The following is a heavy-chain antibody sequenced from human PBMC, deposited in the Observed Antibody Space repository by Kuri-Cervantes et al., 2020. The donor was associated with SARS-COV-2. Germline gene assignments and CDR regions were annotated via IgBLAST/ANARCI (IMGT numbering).Heavy chain of an antibody. Sequence: GGSLRLSCAASGFTVSSNYISWVRQAPGKGLEWVSVIYSGGGTYYADSVKGRFTISRDSSRNTLSLQMNSLRTEDTAVYYCARDLRKGQQIILGTFHYYGMDVWGQGTTVTVSS. V-gene: IGHV3-53*05. CDR3: ARDLRKGQQIILGTFHYYGMDV. CDR2: IYSGGGT. CDR1: GFTVSSNY. D-gene: IGHD6-13*01. J-gene: IGHJ6*02.